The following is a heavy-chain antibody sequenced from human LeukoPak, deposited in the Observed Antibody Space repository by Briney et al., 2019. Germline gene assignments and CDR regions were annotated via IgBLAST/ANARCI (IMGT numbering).Heavy chain of an antibody. V-gene: IGHV3-23*01. CDR3: AKGPGVVIIHFDY. Sequence: AGGSLRLSCAASGFTFSSYAMSWVRQAPGKGLEWVSAISGSGGSTNYADSVKGRFTISRDNSKNTLYLQMNSLRAEDTAVYYCAKGPGVVIIHFDYWGQGTLVTVSS. CDR1: GFTFSSYA. D-gene: IGHD3-3*01. CDR2: ISGSGGST. J-gene: IGHJ4*02.